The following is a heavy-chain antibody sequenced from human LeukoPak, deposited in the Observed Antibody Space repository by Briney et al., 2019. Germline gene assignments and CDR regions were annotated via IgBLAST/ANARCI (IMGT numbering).Heavy chain of an antibody. V-gene: IGHV5-10-1*01. CDR2: IAPSDSHT. D-gene: IGHD3-22*01. CDR1: GYIFPSYW. J-gene: IGHJ5*02. Sequence: GESLRISCKVSGYIFPSYWITWVRQVPGKGLEWMGRIAPSDSHTNYSPSFEGHVTISVDKSISTTYLQWSSLKASDTAMYYCVRQPPGVYDTTQNWFDPWGQGTLVTVSS. CDR3: VRQPPGVYDTTQNWFDP.